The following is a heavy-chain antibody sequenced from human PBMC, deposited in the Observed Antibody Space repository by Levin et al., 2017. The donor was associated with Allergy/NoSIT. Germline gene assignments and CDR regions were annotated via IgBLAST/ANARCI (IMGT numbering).Heavy chain of an antibody. CDR2: IYPGDSDT. Sequence: GESLKISCKGSGYSFTSYWIGWVRQMPGKGLEWMGIIYPGDSDTRYSPSFQGQVTISADKSISTAYLQWSSLKASDTAMYYCARPPIVGATSSPNAFDIWGQGTMVTVSS. CDR1: GYSFTSYW. V-gene: IGHV5-51*01. CDR3: ARPPIVGATSSPNAFDI. J-gene: IGHJ3*02. D-gene: IGHD1-26*01.